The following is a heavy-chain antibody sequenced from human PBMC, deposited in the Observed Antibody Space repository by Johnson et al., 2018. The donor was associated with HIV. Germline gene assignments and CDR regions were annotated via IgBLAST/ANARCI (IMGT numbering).Heavy chain of an antibody. V-gene: IGHV3-66*01. CDR2: IYSGDRT. J-gene: IGHJ3*02. Sequence: VQLVESGGGLVQPGGSLRLSCAASGFTVSSNYMSWVRQAPGKGLEWVSVIYSGDRTYSAVSVKGRFTISRDSSKNTLFLQMNSLRVEDTAIYYCARAIDQGYSSGWSSDVYDIWGQGTMVTVSA. D-gene: IGHD6-19*01. CDR3: ARAIDQGYSSGWSSDVYDI. CDR1: GFTVSSNY.